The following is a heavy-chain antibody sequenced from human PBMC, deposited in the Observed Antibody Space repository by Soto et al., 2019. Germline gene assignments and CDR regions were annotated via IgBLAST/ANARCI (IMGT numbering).Heavy chain of an antibody. CDR2: VSIGGST. CDR1: GFTFSSYA. J-gene: IGHJ4*02. Sequence: DVQLLESGGGLVQPEGSLRLSCAASGFTFSSYAMGWVRQGPGKGLEWVAVVSIGGSTHYADSVRGRFTISRDNSKNTLSLHMNSLTAEDMAVYFCAKRRGVGGHFDYWGQGALVTVSS. D-gene: IGHD2-8*02. V-gene: IGHV3-23*01. CDR3: AKRRGVGGHFDY.